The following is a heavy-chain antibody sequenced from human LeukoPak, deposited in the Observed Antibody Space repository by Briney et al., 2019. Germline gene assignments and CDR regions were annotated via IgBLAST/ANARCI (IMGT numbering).Heavy chain of an antibody. Sequence: GASVKVSCKASGYTFTSYDINWVRQATGQGLEWMGWMNPNSGNTGYAQKFQGRVTMTRNTSISTAYMELSSLRSEDTAVYYCARALLYSSGWLGPNYYGMDVWGQGTTVTVSS. J-gene: IGHJ6*02. D-gene: IGHD6-19*01. CDR1: GYTFTSYD. V-gene: IGHV1-8*01. CDR2: MNPNSGNT. CDR3: ARALLYSSGWLGPNYYGMDV.